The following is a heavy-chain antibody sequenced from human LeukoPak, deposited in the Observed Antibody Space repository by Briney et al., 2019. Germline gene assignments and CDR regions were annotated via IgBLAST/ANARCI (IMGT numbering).Heavy chain of an antibody. Sequence: PSETLSLTCTVSGGSISSGGYYWSWIRQHPGKGLEWIGYIYYSGSTYYNPSLKSRVTISVDTSKNQFSLKLSSVTAADTAVYYCARGGQIPPGVDYWGQGTLVTVSS. CDR3: ARGGQIPPGVDY. J-gene: IGHJ4*02. CDR2: IYYSGST. D-gene: IGHD3-10*01. V-gene: IGHV4-31*03. CDR1: GGSISSGGYY.